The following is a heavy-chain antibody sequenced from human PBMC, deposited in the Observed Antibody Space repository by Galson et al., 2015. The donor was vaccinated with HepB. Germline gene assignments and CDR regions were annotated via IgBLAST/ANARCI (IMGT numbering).Heavy chain of an antibody. CDR3: ARDPMGATLGTHY. V-gene: IGHV3-30-3*01. J-gene: IGHJ4*02. Sequence: SLRLSCAASGFTFSSYAMHWVRQAPGKGLEWVAVISYDGGNKYYADSVKGRFTISRDNSKNTLYLQMNSLRAEDTAVYYCARDPMGATLGTHYWGQGTLVTVSS. CDR2: ISYDGGNK. D-gene: IGHD1-26*01. CDR1: GFTFSSYA.